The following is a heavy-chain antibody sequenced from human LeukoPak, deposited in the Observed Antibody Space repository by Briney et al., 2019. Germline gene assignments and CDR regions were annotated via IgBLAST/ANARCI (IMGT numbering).Heavy chain of an antibody. D-gene: IGHD3-22*01. CDR3: AKDALISLSFDF. Sequence: PGRSLRLSCAVTGFIFDDYAMHWVRQPPGKGLEWVSGINWNGGSVGYADSVKGRFTISRDNTRRTLYLQMNSLRSEDTAFYYCAKDALISLSFDFWGQGTLVIVSS. J-gene: IGHJ4*02. CDR1: GFIFDDYA. V-gene: IGHV3-9*01. CDR2: INWNGGSV.